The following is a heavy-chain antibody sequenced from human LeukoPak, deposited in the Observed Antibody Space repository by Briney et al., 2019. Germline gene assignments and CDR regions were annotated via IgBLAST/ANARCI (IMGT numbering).Heavy chain of an antibody. CDR3: AGDLRYYYDSSGYMYYFDY. J-gene: IGHJ4*02. CDR1: GYTFTSYG. CDR2: ISAYNGNT. V-gene: IGHV1-18*01. D-gene: IGHD3-22*01. Sequence: ASVKVSCKASGYTFTSYGISWVRQAPGQGLEWMGWISAYNGNTNYAQKLQGRVTMTTDTSTSTAYMELRSLRSDDTAVYYCAGDLRYYYDSSGYMYYFDYWGQGTLVTVSS.